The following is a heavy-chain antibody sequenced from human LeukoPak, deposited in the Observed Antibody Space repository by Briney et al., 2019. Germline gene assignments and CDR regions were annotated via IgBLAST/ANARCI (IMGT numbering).Heavy chain of an antibody. J-gene: IGHJ3*02. Sequence: GGSLRLSCAASGFTFSSYGMHWVRQAPGKGLEWVAVISYDGSNKYYADSVKGRFTISRDNSKNTLYLQMNSLRAEDTAVYYCAILGESDIWGQGTMVTVSS. CDR2: ISYDGSNK. D-gene: IGHD3-16*01. CDR1: GFTFSSYG. V-gene: IGHV3-30*03. CDR3: AILGESDI.